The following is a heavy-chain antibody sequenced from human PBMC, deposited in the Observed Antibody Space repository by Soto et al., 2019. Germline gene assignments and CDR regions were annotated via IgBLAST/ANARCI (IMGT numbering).Heavy chain of an antibody. V-gene: IGHV3-74*01. CDR3: ATGDYGSLRTGY. CDR2: IKSDGTYT. J-gene: IGHJ4*02. D-gene: IGHD3-16*01. CDR1: GFTFSNYW. Sequence: EVHLVESGGDLVQPGGSLRLSCAASGFTFSNYWMHWVRQAPGKGLVWVSRIKSDGTYTDYADSVKGRFTISRDNAESTLYLQTNSLGAEDTAVYFCATGDYGSLRTGYCGQGTLVTVSS.